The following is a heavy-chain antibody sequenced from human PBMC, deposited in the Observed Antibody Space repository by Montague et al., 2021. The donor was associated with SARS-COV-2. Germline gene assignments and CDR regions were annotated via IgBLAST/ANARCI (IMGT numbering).Heavy chain of an antibody. CDR2: LHYAGSA. J-gene: IGHJ4*02. V-gene: IGHV4-39*01. D-gene: IGHD6-13*01. Sequence: SETLSLTCSVSGGSFSSGDSYWGWLRQAPGKGLEWIGDLHYAGSAYYNPSLRSRVTISADTSKNQLSLKLNSVTAADTAVYYCVATYNGNWYYFDYWGQGTLVTVSS. CDR1: GGSFSSGDSY. CDR3: VATYNGNWYYFDY.